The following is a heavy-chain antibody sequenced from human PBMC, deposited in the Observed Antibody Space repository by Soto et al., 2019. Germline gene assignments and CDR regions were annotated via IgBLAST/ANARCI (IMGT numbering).Heavy chain of an antibody. CDR1: GGSISSSNW. V-gene: IGHV4-4*02. CDR2: IYHSGST. Sequence: ETLSLTCAVSGGSISSSNWWSWVRQPPGKGLEWIGEIYHSGSTNYNPSLKSRVTISVDKSKQQFSLKLSSVTAADTAVYYCATKYSSGDDWRFDYWGQGTLVTVSS. CDR3: ATKYSSGDDWRFDY. J-gene: IGHJ4*02. D-gene: IGHD6-25*01.